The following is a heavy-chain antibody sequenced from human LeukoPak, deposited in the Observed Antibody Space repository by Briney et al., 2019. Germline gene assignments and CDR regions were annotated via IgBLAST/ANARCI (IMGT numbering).Heavy chain of an antibody. CDR2: ISSNSDDI. CDR3: AKDRYCTSSSCPIDY. Sequence: PGGSLRLSCVGSGFNFDEYAMHWVRQPPGKGLEWVSGISSNSDDIGYADSVKGRFTISRNSAKKSLYLQMNSLRAEDTALYYCAKDRYCTSSSCPIDYWGRGTLVTVSP. J-gene: IGHJ4*02. V-gene: IGHV3-9*01. D-gene: IGHD2-15*01. CDR1: GFNFDEYA.